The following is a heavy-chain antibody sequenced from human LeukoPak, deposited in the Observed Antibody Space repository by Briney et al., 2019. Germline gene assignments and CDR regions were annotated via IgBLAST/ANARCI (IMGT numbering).Heavy chain of an antibody. V-gene: IGHV1-46*01. Sequence: ASVKVSCKASGYTFTGYYMHWVRQAPGQGLEWMGIINPSGGSTSYAQKFQGGVTMTRDTSITTAYMELSSLRSDDTAVYYCARDVGEYCSSTNCYASHYWGQGTLVTVSS. J-gene: IGHJ4*02. CDR2: INPSGGST. CDR3: ARDVGEYCSSTNCYASHY. D-gene: IGHD2-2*01. CDR1: GYTFTGYY.